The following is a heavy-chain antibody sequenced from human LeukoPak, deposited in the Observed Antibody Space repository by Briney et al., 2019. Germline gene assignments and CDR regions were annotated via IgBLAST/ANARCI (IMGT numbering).Heavy chain of an antibody. CDR3: ARDRRDAYSQNFDY. CDR1: GFTFSNYE. D-gene: IGHD5-24*01. Sequence: PGGSLRLSCAASGFTFSNYEMNWVRQAPGKGLEWVSYIGTSGSTIYYADSVKGRFTISRDNAKNSLYLQMHSLRAEDTAVYYCARDRRDAYSQNFDYWGQGTLATVSS. V-gene: IGHV3-48*03. J-gene: IGHJ4*02. CDR2: IGTSGSTI.